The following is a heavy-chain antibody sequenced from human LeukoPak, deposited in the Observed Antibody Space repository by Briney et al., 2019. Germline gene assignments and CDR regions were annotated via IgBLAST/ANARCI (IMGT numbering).Heavy chain of an antibody. Sequence: SETLSLTCTVSGGSISSYYWSWIRQPPGKGLEWIGSIHYSGSTTYNPSLKSRVTISVDTSKNQFSLKLSSVTAADTAVYYCARGAPTVTTLSYWGQGTLVTVSS. CDR1: GGSISSYY. D-gene: IGHD4-17*01. CDR3: ARGAPTVTTLSY. CDR2: IHYSGST. V-gene: IGHV4-59*12. J-gene: IGHJ4*02.